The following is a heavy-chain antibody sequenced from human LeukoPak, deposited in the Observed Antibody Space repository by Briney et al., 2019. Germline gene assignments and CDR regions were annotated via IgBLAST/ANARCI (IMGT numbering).Heavy chain of an antibody. V-gene: IGHV3-21*01. CDR3: ARGWLRLVWALDY. D-gene: IGHD5-12*01. J-gene: IGHJ4*02. Sequence: PGGSLRLSCAASGFTFSRYSMNWVRQAPGKGLEWVSSISSSSSYIYYADSVKGRFTISRDNAKNSLYLQMNSLRAEDTAVYYCARGWLRLVWALDYWGQGTLVTVSS. CDR2: ISSSSSYI. CDR1: GFTFSRYS.